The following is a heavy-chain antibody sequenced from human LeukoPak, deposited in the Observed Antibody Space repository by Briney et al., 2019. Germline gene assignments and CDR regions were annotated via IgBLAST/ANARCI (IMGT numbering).Heavy chain of an antibody. V-gene: IGHV1-2*02. CDR2: IYPNSGGT. CDR1: GYTFTYYY. CDR3: ASQGAWGSNWFDP. J-gene: IGHJ5*02. D-gene: IGHD3-16*01. Sequence: ASVKVSCKASGYTFTYYYIHWVRQAPGQGLEWMGWIYPNSGGTNYAQKFQGRVTMTRDTSISTAYMELSRLTSDDTAVYYCASQGAWGSNWFDPWGQGTLVTVSS.